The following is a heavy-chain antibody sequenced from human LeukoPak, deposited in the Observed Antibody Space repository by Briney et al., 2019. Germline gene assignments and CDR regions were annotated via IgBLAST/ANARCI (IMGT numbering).Heavy chain of an antibody. CDR1: GYSFTSYW. CDR3: AITVTIPNRFDP. CDR2: IDPSDSYT. J-gene: IGHJ5*02. D-gene: IGHD4-17*01. V-gene: IGHV5-10-1*01. Sequence: GESLKISCKGSGYSFTSYWISWVRQMPGKGLEWMGRIDPSDSYTNYSPSFQGHVTISADKSISTAYLQWSSLKASDTAMYYCAITVTIPNRFDPWGQGTLVTVSS.